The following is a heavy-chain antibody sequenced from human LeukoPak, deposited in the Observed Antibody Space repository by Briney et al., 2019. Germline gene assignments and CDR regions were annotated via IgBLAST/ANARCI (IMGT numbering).Heavy chain of an antibody. CDR2: ISYDGSNK. CDR3: ARADGSGSYYSVPFD. V-gene: IGHV3-30*04. J-gene: IGHJ4*02. D-gene: IGHD3-10*01. Sequence: GGSLRLSCTASGFTFTSYAMHWLRQAPGKGLEWVAVISYDGSNKYFADSVKGRFTISRGNSKNTLYLQMNSLRTEDTAMYYCARADGSGSYYSVPFDWGQGTLSPSPQ. CDR1: GFTFTSYA.